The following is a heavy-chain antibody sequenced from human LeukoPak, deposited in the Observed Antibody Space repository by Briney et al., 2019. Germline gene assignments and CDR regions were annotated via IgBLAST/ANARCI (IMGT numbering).Heavy chain of an antibody. V-gene: IGHV3-74*01. J-gene: IGHJ6*03. Sequence: GGSLRLSCAASGFTFSSYWMHWVRQAPGKGLVWVSRINSDGSSTSYADSVKGRFTISRDNAKNTLYLQMNSLRAEDTAVYYCARIRGDGYNYYYYYYYMDVWGKGTTVTISS. CDR3: ARIRGDGYNYYYYYYYMDV. CDR1: GFTFSSYW. D-gene: IGHD5-24*01. CDR2: INSDGSST.